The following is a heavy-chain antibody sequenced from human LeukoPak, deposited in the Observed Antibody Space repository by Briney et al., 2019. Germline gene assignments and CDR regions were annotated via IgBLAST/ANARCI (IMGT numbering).Heavy chain of an antibody. CDR3: ASHDYEMGNDY. J-gene: IGHJ4*02. CDR2: IYTSGST. V-gene: IGHV4-61*02. CDR1: GGSISSGSYY. D-gene: IGHD4-17*01. Sequence: SQTLSLTCTVSGGSISSGSYYWSWIRQPAGKGLEWIGRIYTSGSTNYNPSLKSRVTISVDTSKNQFSLKLSSVTAADTAVYYCASHDYEMGNDYWGQGTLVTVSS.